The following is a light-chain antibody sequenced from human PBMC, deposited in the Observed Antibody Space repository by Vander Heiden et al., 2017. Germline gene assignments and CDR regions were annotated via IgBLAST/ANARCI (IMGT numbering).Light chain of an antibody. CDR1: SSDVGGYTY. Sequence: QSAMTQTPSASGSPGQSVTISCTGTSSDVGGYTYVSWYQPHPGKAPKLMVCEVSMRPSGVPDRFSGSKSGNSASLTVSERQAEEEADYYCSADALSKNLVFGGGTKLTVL. CDR2: EVS. CDR3: SADALSKNLV. J-gene: IGLJ2*01. V-gene: IGLV2-8*01.